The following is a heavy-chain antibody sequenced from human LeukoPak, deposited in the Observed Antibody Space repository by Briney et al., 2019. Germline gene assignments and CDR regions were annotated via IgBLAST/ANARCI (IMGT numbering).Heavy chain of an antibody. D-gene: IGHD3-10*01. CDR1: GYTFTSYG. J-gene: IGHJ4*02. V-gene: IGHV1-18*01. Sequence: ASVKVSCKASGYTFTSYGISWVRQAPGQGLEWMGWISDYNGNTNYAQKLQGRVTMTTDTSTSTAYMELRSLRSDDTAVYYCARNPALYYYGSGVDYWGQGTLVTVSS. CDR2: ISDYNGNT. CDR3: ARNPALYYYGSGVDY.